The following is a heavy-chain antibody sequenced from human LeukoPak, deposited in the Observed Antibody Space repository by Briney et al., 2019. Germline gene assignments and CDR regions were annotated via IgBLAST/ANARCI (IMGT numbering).Heavy chain of an antibody. CDR1: GFTFSTYT. CDR3: ATDVRDEYSSGWYPIGY. V-gene: IGHV3-21*01. D-gene: IGHD6-19*01. J-gene: IGHJ4*02. Sequence: GGSLRLPCVVSGFTFSTYTMNWVRQAPGKGLEWVSSISSGSRDIYYADSLKGRFTVSRDNAKNSLYLQMNSLRAEDTAVYYCATDVRDEYSSGWYPIGYWGQGTLVTVS. CDR2: ISSGSRDI.